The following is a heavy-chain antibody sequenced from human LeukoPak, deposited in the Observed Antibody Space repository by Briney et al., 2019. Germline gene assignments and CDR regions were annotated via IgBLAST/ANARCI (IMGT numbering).Heavy chain of an antibody. Sequence: SVKVSCKASGYTFTGFYMHWVRQAPGQGLEWMGWINPNSGGTNYAQKFQGRVTMTRDTSISTAYMELSRLRSDDTAVYYCARGRKYGPGSYWVDYWGQGTLVTVSS. D-gene: IGHD3-10*01. V-gene: IGHV1-2*02. CDR3: ARGRKYGPGSYWVDY. CDR1: GYTFTGFY. J-gene: IGHJ4*02. CDR2: INPNSGGT.